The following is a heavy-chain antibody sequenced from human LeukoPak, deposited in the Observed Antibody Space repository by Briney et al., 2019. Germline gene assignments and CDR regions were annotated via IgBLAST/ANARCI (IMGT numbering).Heavy chain of an antibody. Sequence: GGSLRLSCCASGFPFSDYDIKWARQAPGKGLEWVSSISGLSTHIYYGDSVKGRFSISRDNAKNSVYLQMNSLGVEDTAIYYWGRAFPPLRTSSAGDLWGQGILVTVSS. CDR2: ISGLSTHI. D-gene: IGHD3-16*01. J-gene: IGHJ4*02. CDR3: GRAFPPLRTSSAGDL. CDR1: GFPFSDYD. V-gene: IGHV3-69-1*02.